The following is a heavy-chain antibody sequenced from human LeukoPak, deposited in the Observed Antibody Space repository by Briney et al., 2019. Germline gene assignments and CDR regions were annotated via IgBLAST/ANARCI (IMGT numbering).Heavy chain of an antibody. CDR1: GYSFTSYW. J-gene: IGHJ4*02. D-gene: IGHD5-18*01. Sequence: PGKSLKISCKGSGYSFTSYWIGWVRQMPGKGLEWMGIIYPGDSDTRYSPSFQGQVTISADKSISTAYLQWSSLKASDTAMYYCARHGPDTAMVTSYDYWGQGTLVTVSS. CDR2: IYPGDSDT. CDR3: ARHGPDTAMVTSYDY. V-gene: IGHV5-51*01.